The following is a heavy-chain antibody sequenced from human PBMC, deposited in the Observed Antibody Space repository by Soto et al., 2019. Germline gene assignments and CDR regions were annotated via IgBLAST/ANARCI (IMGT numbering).Heavy chain of an antibody. V-gene: IGHV6-1*01. J-gene: IGHJ5*02. D-gene: IGHD6-6*01. Sequence: SQTLSLTCAISGDSVSSNSAAWNWIRQYPSRGLEWLGRTYDRAKRYNDYAVSVKSRITINPDTSKNQFSLQLNSVTPAATAAYYCARAKPIADRPRGYWLDPWGQGTLVTVSS. CDR1: GDSVSSNSAA. CDR3: ARAKPIADRPRGYWLDP. CDR2: TYDRAKRYN.